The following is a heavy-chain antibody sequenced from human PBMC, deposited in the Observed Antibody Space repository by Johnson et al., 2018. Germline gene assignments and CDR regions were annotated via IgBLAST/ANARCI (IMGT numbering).Heavy chain of an antibody. CDR2: VGGTGTT. CDR3: AGWVGEEGFGLDV. J-gene: IGHJ6*02. D-gene: IGHD3-16*01. V-gene: IGHV3-23*01. CDR1: GFTFSDYA. Sequence: VQLQESGGGLVQPGGSLRLSCVASGFTFSDYAVNWVRQAPGKGLEWVSVVGGTGTTFYADSVKGRFTISRDNSKNSVYLQMNSLGVEDTAVYYCAGWVGEEGFGLDVWGQGTTVTVSS.